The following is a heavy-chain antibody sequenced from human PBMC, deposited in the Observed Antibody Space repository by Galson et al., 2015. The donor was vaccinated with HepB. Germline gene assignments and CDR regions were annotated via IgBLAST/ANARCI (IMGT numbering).Heavy chain of an antibody. J-gene: IGHJ4*02. CDR1: GFTFSSYA. CDR3: ARSGISGYQYYLDY. V-gene: IGHV3-30*04. D-gene: IGHD3-22*01. CDR2: ISYDGSNK. Sequence: SLRLSCAASGFTFSSYAMHWVRQAPGKGLEWVAVISYDGSNKYYADSVKGRFTISRDNSKNTLYLQMNSLRAEDTAVYYCARSGISGYQYYLDYWGQGTLVTVSS.